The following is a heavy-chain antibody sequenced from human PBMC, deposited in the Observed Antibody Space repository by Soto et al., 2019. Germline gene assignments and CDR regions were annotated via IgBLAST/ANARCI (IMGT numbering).Heavy chain of an antibody. CDR1: GFTFSSYG. Sequence: QVQLVESGGGVVQHGRSLRLSCAASGFTFSSYGMHWVRQAPGKGLEWVAVISYDGSNKYYADSVKGRFTISRDNSKNTLYLQMNSLRAEDTAVYYCAKDLRLVNWYFDLWGRGTLVTVSS. CDR3: AKDLRLVNWYFDL. J-gene: IGHJ2*01. CDR2: ISYDGSNK. D-gene: IGHD3-22*01. V-gene: IGHV3-30*18.